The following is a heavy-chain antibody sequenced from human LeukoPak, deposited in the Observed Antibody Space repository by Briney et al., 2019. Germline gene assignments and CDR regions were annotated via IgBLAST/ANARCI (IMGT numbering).Heavy chain of an antibody. J-gene: IGHJ4*02. CDR2: ISAYNGNT. CDR3: ARANLPDIAVAGPQHQLVDY. CDR1: GYTFTSYG. V-gene: IGHV1-18*01. Sequence: ASVKVSCKASGYTFTSYGISWVRQAPGQGLEWMGWISAYNGNTNYAQKLQGRVTMTTDTSTSTAYMELRSLRSDDAAVYYCARANLPDIAVAGPQHQLVDYWGQGTLVTVSS. D-gene: IGHD6-19*01.